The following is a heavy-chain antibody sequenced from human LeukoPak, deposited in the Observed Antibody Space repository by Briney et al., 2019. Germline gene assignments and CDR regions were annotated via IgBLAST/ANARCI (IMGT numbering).Heavy chain of an antibody. J-gene: IGHJ6*03. CDR1: GFTFSSYS. CDR2: ISSSSSTI. V-gene: IGHV3-48*01. Sequence: GGSLRLSCAASGFTFSSYSMNWVRQAPGKGLEWVSYISSSSSTIYYADSVKGRFTISRDNANNSLNLQMNRLRAEDTAVYYCASGPRHIYDYVWGSYRDHNYFYYYMDVWGKGTTVTVSS. D-gene: IGHD3-16*02. CDR3: ASGPRHIYDYVWGSYRDHNYFYYYMDV.